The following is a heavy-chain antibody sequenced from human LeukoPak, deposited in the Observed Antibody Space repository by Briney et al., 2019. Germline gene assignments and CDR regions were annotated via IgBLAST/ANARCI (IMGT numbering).Heavy chain of an antibody. Sequence: ASVKVSCKASGYSFTSNCIHWVRQAPGQGLEWMGMIYPRDGSTSYAQKFQGRVTVTRDTSTSTVHMELSGLRSEDTAVYYCARDQEAFDYWGQGTLVTVSS. CDR1: GYSFTSNC. CDR2: IYPRDGST. J-gene: IGHJ4*02. V-gene: IGHV1-46*01. CDR3: ARDQEAFDY.